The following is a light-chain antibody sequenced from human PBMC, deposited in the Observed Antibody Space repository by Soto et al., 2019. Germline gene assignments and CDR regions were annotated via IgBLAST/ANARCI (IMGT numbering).Light chain of an antibody. CDR1: QGISNY. J-gene: IGKJ5*01. CDR3: QRYNTAPA. CDR2: GAS. V-gene: IGKV1-27*01. Sequence: DIQMTQSPSSLSASVGDRGTITCRASQGISNYLAWYQQKPGKVPKLLIYGASTMQSGVPSRLSGSGSGTDFTLTISSMQPEDVATYYCQRYNTAPAFGQGTRLEIK.